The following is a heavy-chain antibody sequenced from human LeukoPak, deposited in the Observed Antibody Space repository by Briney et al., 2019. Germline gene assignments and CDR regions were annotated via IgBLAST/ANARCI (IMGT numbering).Heavy chain of an antibody. CDR1: GYTFTDYY. J-gene: IGHJ4*02. V-gene: IGHV1-2*02. CDR3: ARTLYIAAAPGGLDY. Sequence: ASVKVSCKASGYTFTDYYMHWVRQAPGQGLEWMGWINPKRGGTNSAQKFQGRVTMTRDTSTGTVYMELSRLRSDDTAVYYCARTLYIAAAPGGLDYWGQGTLVTVSS. D-gene: IGHD6-13*01. CDR2: INPKRGGT.